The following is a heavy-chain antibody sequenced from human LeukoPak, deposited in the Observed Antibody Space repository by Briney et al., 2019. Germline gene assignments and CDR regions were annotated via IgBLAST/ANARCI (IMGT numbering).Heavy chain of an antibody. V-gene: IGHV3-74*01. Sequence: GGSLRLSCAASGFTFSSYWMHWVRQAPGKGLVWVSRINSDGSSTSYADSVKGRFTISRDNSKNTLYLQMNSLRAEDTAVYYCMTGYYLGGAFDIWGQGTMVTVSS. CDR1: GFTFSSYW. CDR3: MTGYYLGGAFDI. J-gene: IGHJ3*02. CDR2: INSDGSST. D-gene: IGHD3-9*01.